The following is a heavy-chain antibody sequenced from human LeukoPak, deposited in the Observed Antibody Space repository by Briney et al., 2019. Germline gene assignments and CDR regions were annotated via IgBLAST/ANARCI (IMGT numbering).Heavy chain of an antibody. Sequence: ASVKVSCKASGYTFTGYYIHWVRQAPGPGHERMGWINPNGGGTNYAQKFQGRVTLTRDTSISTAYMEVNSLESDDTAVYYCARENNSGWYRKAAFDHWGQGTLVTVTS. CDR2: INPNGGGT. CDR1: GYTFTGYY. D-gene: IGHD6-19*01. J-gene: IGHJ4*02. V-gene: IGHV1-2*02. CDR3: ARENNSGWYRKAAFDH.